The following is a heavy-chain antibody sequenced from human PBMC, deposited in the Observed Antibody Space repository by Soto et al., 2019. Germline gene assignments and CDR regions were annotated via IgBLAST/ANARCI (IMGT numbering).Heavy chain of an antibody. CDR3: AREQVILGTYGMDV. Sequence: QVQLVQSGAEVKKPGSSVKVSCKASGGTFSSYTISWVRQAPGQGLEWMGRIIPILGIADYAQKFQGRVTITADKSTSTACMELNSLRSEDTAVYYCAREQVILGTYGMDVWGQGTTVTVSS. V-gene: IGHV1-69*08. J-gene: IGHJ6*02. CDR1: GGTFSSYT. CDR2: IIPILGIA. D-gene: IGHD2-15*01.